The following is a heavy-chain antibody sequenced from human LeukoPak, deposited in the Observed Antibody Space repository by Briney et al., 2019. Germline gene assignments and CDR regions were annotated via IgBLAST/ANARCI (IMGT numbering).Heavy chain of an antibody. V-gene: IGHV4-34*01. J-gene: IGHJ4*02. CDR1: GGSFSGFH. CDR2: ISHDESA. Sequence: SETLSLTCAVYGGSFSGFHWSWIRQSPGKGLQWIGEISHDESANYNPSLKSRVTISVDTSKNQFSLKLRSVTAADTAVYYCARVNLLGYCTNGVCPGGGLPFDYWGQGTLVTVSS. D-gene: IGHD2-8*01. CDR3: ARVNLLGYCTNGVCPGGGLPFDY.